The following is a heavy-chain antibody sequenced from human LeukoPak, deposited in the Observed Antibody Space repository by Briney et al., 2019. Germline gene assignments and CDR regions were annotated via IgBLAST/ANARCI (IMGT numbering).Heavy chain of an antibody. J-gene: IGHJ3*01. D-gene: IGHD3-22*01. CDR2: INHSGST. V-gene: IGHV4-34*01. CDR3: ARTDYHDIPM. Sequence: KPSETLSLTCAVYGGSFSGYYWSWIRQPPGKGLEWIGEINHSGSTNYNPSLKSRVTISVDTSKNQFSLKLRSVTAADTAVYYCARTDYHDIPMWGQGTMVTVSS. CDR1: GGSFSGYY.